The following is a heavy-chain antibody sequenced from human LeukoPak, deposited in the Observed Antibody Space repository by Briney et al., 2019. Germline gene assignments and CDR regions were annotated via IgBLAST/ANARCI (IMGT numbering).Heavy chain of an antibody. CDR3: ARDGPPVDRYYYDSSGYYYYYYGMDV. Sequence: ASVKVSCKASGYTFTSYGISWVRQAPGQGLEWMGWISAYNGNTNYAQKLQGRVTMTTDTSTSTAYMELRSLRSDDTAVYYCARDGPPVDRYYYDSSGYYYYYYGMDVWGQGTTVTVSS. CDR2: ISAYNGNT. J-gene: IGHJ6*02. CDR1: GYTFTSYG. V-gene: IGHV1-18*01. D-gene: IGHD3-22*01.